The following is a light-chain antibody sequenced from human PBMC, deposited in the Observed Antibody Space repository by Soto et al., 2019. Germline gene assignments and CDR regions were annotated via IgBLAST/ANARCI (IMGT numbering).Light chain of an antibody. CDR1: RSFASSY. J-gene: IGKJ2*01. CDR3: QHYDSSPPYT. CDR2: AAS. V-gene: IGKV3-20*01. Sequence: EIVMTQSPVTLSVSPGERATLSCRASRSFASSYLGWYQQKPGQAPRLLIYAASTRATGIPDRFSGSGSATDFTLTISRLEPEDSAVYYCQHYDSSPPYTFGQGTKVDIK.